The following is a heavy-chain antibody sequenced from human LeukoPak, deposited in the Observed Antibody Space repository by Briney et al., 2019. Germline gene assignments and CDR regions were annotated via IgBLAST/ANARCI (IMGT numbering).Heavy chain of an antibody. V-gene: IGHV2-5*02. CDR1: GFSLSTRGVG. J-gene: IGHJ4*02. CDR3: AHRGRVAATPFYFDY. Sequence: SGPTLVNPTQTLTLTCTFSGFSLSTRGVGVGWIRQPPGKALEWLALIFWDDDNRYSPSLKSRLTITKDTSKNQVVLTMTNVDPVDTATYCCAHRGRVAATPFYFDYWGQGTLVTVSS. D-gene: IGHD2-15*01. CDR2: IFWDDDN.